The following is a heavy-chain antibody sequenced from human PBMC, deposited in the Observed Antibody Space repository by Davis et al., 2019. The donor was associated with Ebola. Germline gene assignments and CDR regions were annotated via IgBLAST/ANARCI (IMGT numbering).Heavy chain of an antibody. CDR1: GGSISSYY. D-gene: IGHD4-17*01. V-gene: IGHV4-59*12. CDR3: AREGTVTPLDY. CDR2: IYYSGST. J-gene: IGHJ4*02. Sequence: SETLSLTCTASGGSISSYYWSWIRQPPGKGLEWIGYIYYSGSTNYNPSLKSRVTISVDTSKNQFSLKLSSVTAADTAVYYCAREGTVTPLDYWGQGTLVTVSS.